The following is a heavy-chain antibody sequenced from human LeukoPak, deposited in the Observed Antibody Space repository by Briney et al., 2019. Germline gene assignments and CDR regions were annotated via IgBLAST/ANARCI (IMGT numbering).Heavy chain of an antibody. V-gene: IGHV4-34*01. D-gene: IGHD3-9*01. CDR2: INHSGST. J-gene: IGHJ4*02. CDR1: GGSFSGYY. CDR3: ASMGYFDWSSPFDY. Sequence: PSETLSLTCAVYGGSFSGYYWSWIRQPPGKGLEWIGEINHSGSTNYNPSLKSRVTISVDTSKNRFSLKLSSVTAADTAVYYCASMGYFDWSSPFDYWGQGTLVTVSS.